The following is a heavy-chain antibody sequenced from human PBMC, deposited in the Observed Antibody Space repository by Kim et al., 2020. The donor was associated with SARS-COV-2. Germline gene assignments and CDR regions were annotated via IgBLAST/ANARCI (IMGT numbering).Heavy chain of an antibody. D-gene: IGHD2-8*01. CDR1: GFTFSSYS. CDR2: ISDIGGRT. V-gene: IGHV3-23*01. CDR3: ARRPWSANGPVGMDV. J-gene: IGHJ6*02. Sequence: GGSLRLSCATSGFTFSSYSMSWVRQAPGKGPEWVSTISDIGGRTNYTDSLKGRFTISRDNSKNTLYLQMNSLRTEDTAVYYCARRPWSANGPVGMDVWGLGTTVTVSS.